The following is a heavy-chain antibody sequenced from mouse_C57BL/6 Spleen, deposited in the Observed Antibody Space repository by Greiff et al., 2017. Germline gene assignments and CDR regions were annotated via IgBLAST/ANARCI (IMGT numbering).Heavy chain of an antibody. Sequence: VQLQQSGAELVRPGASVTLSCKASGYKFTDYEMHWVKQTPVHGLEWIGAIDPETGGTAYNQKFKGKAILTADKSSSTAYMERRSLTSEDAAVYYCTREGTTVVDYAMDYWGQGTSVTVSS. CDR3: TREGTTVVDYAMDY. J-gene: IGHJ4*01. V-gene: IGHV1-15*01. CDR2: IDPETGGT. CDR1: GYKFTDYE. D-gene: IGHD1-1*01.